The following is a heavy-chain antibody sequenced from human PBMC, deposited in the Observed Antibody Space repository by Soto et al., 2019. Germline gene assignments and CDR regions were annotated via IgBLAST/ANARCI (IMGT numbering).Heavy chain of an antibody. Sequence: QVQLQESGPGLVKPSETLSLTCTVSGGSVSSGSYYWSWIRQPPGKGLEWIGYIYYSGSTNYNPSLKSRVTISVDTSKNQFSLKLSSVTAADTAVYYCARATIRQWLPIGGDAFDIWGQGTMVTVSS. CDR1: GGSVSSGSYY. V-gene: IGHV4-61*01. J-gene: IGHJ3*02. CDR2: IYYSGST. CDR3: ARATIRQWLPIGGDAFDI. D-gene: IGHD6-19*01.